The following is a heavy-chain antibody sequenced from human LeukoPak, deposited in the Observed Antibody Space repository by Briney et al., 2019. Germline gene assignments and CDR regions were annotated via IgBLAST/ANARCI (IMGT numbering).Heavy chain of an antibody. CDR3: ARGRSATMFDY. CDR1: GGSISSYY. D-gene: IGHD3-10*01. J-gene: IGHJ4*02. V-gene: IGHV4-4*07. CDR2: IYTSGSP. Sequence: PSETLSLTCTVSGGSISSYYWSWIRQPAGKRLEWIGRIYTSGSPNYNPSLKSRVTMSVDTSKNQFSLKLRSMTAADTALYYCARGRSATMFDYWGQGTLVTVSS.